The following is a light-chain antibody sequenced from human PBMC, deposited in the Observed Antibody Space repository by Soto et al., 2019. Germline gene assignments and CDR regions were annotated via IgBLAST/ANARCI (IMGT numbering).Light chain of an antibody. CDR3: SSYVSSTTFVV. V-gene: IGLV2-14*01. Sequence: QSALTQPASVSGSLGQSITISCTGTSRDIGGYNYVSWHQQHPGKAPKVIITEVSNRPSGVSNRFSGSKSGNTASLTISGLQAEDEADYYCSSYVSSTTFVVFGGGTQLTVL. CDR2: EVS. J-gene: IGLJ2*01. CDR1: SRDIGGYNY.